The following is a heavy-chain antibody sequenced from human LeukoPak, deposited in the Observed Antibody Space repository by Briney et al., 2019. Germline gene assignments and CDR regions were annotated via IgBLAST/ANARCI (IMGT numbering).Heavy chain of an antibody. J-gene: IGHJ4*02. CDR3: AKDRGYSYGLRDPSYFDY. CDR1: GFTFDDYA. Sequence: GRSLRLSCAASGFTFDDYAMPWVRQAPGKGLEWVSGISWNSGSIGYADSVKGRFTISRDNAKNSLYLQMNSLRAEDTALYYCAKDRGYSYGLRDPSYFDYWGQGTLVTVSS. V-gene: IGHV3-9*01. D-gene: IGHD5-18*01. CDR2: ISWNSGSI.